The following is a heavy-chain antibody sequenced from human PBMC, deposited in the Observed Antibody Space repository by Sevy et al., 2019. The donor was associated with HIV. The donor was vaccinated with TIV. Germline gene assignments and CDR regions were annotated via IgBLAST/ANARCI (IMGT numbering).Heavy chain of an antibody. CDR1: GFTFAKYS. CDR2: FSLGCGRI. J-gene: IGHJ1*01. Sequence: GGSLRLSCAASGFTFAKYSMSWVRQAPGKGLEWVSTFSLGCGRINYADSVKGRFTISRDDSRNTLALQMNSLRAEDTAVYYCAKCRPDSDFQHGGQGTLVTVSS. D-gene: IGHD2-15*01. CDR3: AKCRPDSDFQH. V-gene: IGHV3-23*01.